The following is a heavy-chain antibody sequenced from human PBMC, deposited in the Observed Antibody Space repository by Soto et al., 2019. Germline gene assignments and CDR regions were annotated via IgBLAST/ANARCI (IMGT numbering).Heavy chain of an antibody. CDR2: IIPIFGTA. CDR1: GGTFSSYA. V-gene: IGHV1-69*12. Sequence: QVQLVQSGAEVKKPGSSVKVSCKASGGTFSSYAISWVRQAPGQGLEWMGGIIPIFGTANYAQKFQGRVTITAAESTSTAYMELSSLRAEDEAVYYCARHPPAVYSDGMDVWGQGTTVTVSS. J-gene: IGHJ6*02. CDR3: ARHPPAVYSDGMDV.